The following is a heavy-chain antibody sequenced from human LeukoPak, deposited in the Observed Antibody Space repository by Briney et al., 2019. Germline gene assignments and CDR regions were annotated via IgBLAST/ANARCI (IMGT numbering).Heavy chain of an antibody. Sequence: PSETLSLTCTVSGGSISSYYWGWIRQPPGKGLEWIGSIYYSGSTYYNPSLKSRVTISVDTSKNQFSLKLSSVTAADTAVYYCARVRTTAMVRGAIFDYWGQGTLVTVSS. CDR3: ARVRTTAMVRGAIFDY. J-gene: IGHJ4*02. D-gene: IGHD3-10*01. V-gene: IGHV4-39*07. CDR1: GGSISSYY. CDR2: IYYSGST.